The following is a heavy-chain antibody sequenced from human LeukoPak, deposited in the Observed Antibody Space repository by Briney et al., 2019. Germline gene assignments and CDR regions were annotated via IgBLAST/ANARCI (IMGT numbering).Heavy chain of an antibody. CDR1: EFTFSDYY. CDR2: ISSGGSTL. CDR3: ARDKDRGWELPNFDF. Sequence: PGGSLRLSCAASEFTFSDYYMSWLRQAPGKGLEWVSYISSGGSTLYYADSVKGRFTISRDNAKNSLYLQMNSLRAEDTAVYYCARDKDRGWELPNFDFWGQGTLVTVSS. J-gene: IGHJ4*02. D-gene: IGHD1-26*01. V-gene: IGHV3-11*01.